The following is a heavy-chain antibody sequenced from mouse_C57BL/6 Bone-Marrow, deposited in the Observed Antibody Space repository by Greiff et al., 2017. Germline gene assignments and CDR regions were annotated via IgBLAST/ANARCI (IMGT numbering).Heavy chain of an antibody. CDR2: ITPSSGYT. J-gene: IGHJ3*01. CDR3: AILIYCGNYRWFAY. D-gene: IGHD2-1*01. CDR1: GYTFTSYW. V-gene: IGHV1-7*01. Sequence: VQGVESGAELAKPGASVKLSCKASGYTFTSYWMHWVKQRPGQGLEWIGYITPSSGYTKYNQKFKDKGTLTAAISSSTASMQLNSLTYKDSAVYFCAILIYCGNYRWFAYWGQGTLVTVSA.